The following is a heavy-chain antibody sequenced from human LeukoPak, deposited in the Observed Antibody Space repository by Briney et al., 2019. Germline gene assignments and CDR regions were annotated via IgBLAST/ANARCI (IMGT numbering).Heavy chain of an antibody. CDR3: AADTNYYDLLSGYQTWKH. CDR2: IVVGSGNT. Sequence: VASVKVSCKTSGFTFSTSAIQWVRQARGQRLEWIGWIVVGSGNTHYAQTFQETVTISTDMSSNTAYMDLRSLRFDDTAVYYCAADTNYYDLLSGYQTWKHWGQGTLVTVSS. CDR1: GFTFSTSA. D-gene: IGHD3-9*01. J-gene: IGHJ1*01. V-gene: IGHV1-58*02.